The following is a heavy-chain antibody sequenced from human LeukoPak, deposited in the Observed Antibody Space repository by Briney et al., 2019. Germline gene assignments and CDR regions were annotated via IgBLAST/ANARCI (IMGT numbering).Heavy chain of an antibody. J-gene: IGHJ6*02. V-gene: IGHV3-23*01. CDR2: LGRTGEYK. D-gene: IGHD2-8*01. CDR1: GFTFSGYS. Sequence: GGSLRLSCAASGFTFSGYSMSWVRQAPGKGLEWVAGLGRTGEYKYYADCVKGRFTISRDNSKDTVSLQMNSLRAEDSAIYYCVKDLPCDTCMPMDAWGQGTTVTVSS. CDR3: VKDLPCDTCMPMDA.